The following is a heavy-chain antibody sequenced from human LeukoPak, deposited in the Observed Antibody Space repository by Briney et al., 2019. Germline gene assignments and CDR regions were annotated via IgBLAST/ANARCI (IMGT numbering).Heavy chain of an antibody. D-gene: IGHD6-19*01. Sequence: SETLSLTCTVSGGSISSYYWSWIRQPSGKGLEWIGYIYYSGSTDYNPSLKSRVTISVDTSKNQLSLKLSSVTAADTAVYYCASHSGAYYFDYWGQGTLVNVSS. V-gene: IGHV4-59*01. CDR3: ASHSGAYYFDY. CDR1: GGSISSYY. CDR2: IYYSGST. J-gene: IGHJ4*02.